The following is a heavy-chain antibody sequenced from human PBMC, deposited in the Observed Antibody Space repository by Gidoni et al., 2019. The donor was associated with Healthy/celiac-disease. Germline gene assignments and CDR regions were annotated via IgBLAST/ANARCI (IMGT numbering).Heavy chain of an antibody. J-gene: IGHJ6*02. Sequence: QVQLQQWGAGLLKPSETLSLTCAVYGGSFSGYYWSWIRQPPGKGLDWIGEINHSGSTNYNPSLKSRVTISVDTSKNQFSLKLSSVTAADTAVYYCARGLRRGGKDYYYDYGMDVWGQGTTVTVSS. CDR1: GGSFSGYY. V-gene: IGHV4-34*01. CDR3: ARGLRRGGKDYYYDYGMDV. D-gene: IGHD4-17*01. CDR2: INHSGST.